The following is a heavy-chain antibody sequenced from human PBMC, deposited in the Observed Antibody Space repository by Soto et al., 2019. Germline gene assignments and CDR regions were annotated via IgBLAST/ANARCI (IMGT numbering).Heavy chain of an antibody. J-gene: IGHJ3*02. CDR2: IYYSGST. D-gene: IGHD3-9*01. Sequence: PSETLSLTCTVSGGSISSYYWSWIRQPPGKGLEWIGYIYYSGSTNYNPPLKSRVTISVDTSKNQFSLKLSSVTAADTAVYYCARTYYDILTGLGGAFDTWGQGTMVTVSS. V-gene: IGHV4-59*08. CDR1: GGSISSYY. CDR3: ARTYYDILTGLGGAFDT.